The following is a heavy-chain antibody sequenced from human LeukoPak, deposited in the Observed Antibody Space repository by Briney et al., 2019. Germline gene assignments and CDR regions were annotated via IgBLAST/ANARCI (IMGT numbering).Heavy chain of an antibody. CDR2: ISSSGSTI. D-gene: IGHD2-2*02. J-gene: IGHJ4*02. Sequence: SGGSLRLSCAASGFTFSDYYMSWIRQAPGKGLEWVSYISSSGSTIYYADSVKGRFTISRDNSKNTLYLQMNSLRAEDTAVYYCARERLYQRDFDYWGQGTLVTVSS. CDR3: ARERLYQRDFDY. CDR1: GFTFSDYY. V-gene: IGHV3-11*04.